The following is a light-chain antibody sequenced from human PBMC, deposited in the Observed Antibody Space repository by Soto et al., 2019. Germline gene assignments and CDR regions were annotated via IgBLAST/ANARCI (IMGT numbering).Light chain of an antibody. CDR2: AAS. CDR3: QQLNSYST. J-gene: IGKJ5*01. Sequence: DIQLTQSPSFLSASVGDRVTITCRASQGISSYLAWYQQKPGKAPKLLIYAASTLQSGVPSRFSGSGSGTEFPLTISSLQPEDFATYYCQQLNSYSTFGQGTRLEIK. V-gene: IGKV1-9*01. CDR1: QGISSY.